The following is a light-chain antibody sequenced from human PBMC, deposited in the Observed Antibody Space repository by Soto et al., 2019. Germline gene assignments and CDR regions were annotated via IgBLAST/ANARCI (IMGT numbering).Light chain of an antibody. Sequence: EIVLTQSPATLSVSPGERATLSCRASQSVFSSLAWFQQKPGQAPRLLIYGAATRATGIPARFSGRGSGTEFSLTISSLQSEDFAVYYCQQYHNWPAFGQGTKVDIK. CDR2: GAA. CDR3: QQYHNWPA. J-gene: IGKJ1*01. CDR1: QSVFSS. V-gene: IGKV3-15*01.